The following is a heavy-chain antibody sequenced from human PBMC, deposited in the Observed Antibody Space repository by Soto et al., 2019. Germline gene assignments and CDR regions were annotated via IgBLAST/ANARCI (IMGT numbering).Heavy chain of an antibody. CDR3: AQCLLGVNYYYGMDV. CDR1: GGTFSSYA. D-gene: IGHD3-16*01. J-gene: IGHJ6*02. V-gene: IGHV1-69*12. CDR2: ITPIFATA. Sequence: QVQLVQSGAEVKKPGSSVKVSCKASGGTFSSYAINWVRQAPGQGLEWMGGITPIFATADYAQKFQRRVTITAHDSTSTAYMALSSLTSEDTAVYYCAQCLLGVNYYYGMDVWGQGTTVTVSS.